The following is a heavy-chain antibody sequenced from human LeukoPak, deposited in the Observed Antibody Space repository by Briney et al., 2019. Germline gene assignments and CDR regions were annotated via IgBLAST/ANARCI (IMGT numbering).Heavy chain of an antibody. CDR3: ARMGGYSGYATH. J-gene: IGHJ4*02. V-gene: IGHV4-59*08. Sequence: SETLSLTCTASGGSISTYYWSWIRQPPGKGLEWIGYIHYSGTTNYNPSLKNRVTISLDTSKNQFSLNLGSVTAADTAVYFCARMGGYSGYATHWGQGTLVTVSS. D-gene: IGHD5-12*01. CDR2: IHYSGTT. CDR1: GGSISTYY.